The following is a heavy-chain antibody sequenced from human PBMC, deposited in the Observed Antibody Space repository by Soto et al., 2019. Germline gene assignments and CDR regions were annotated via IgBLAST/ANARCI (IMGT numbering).Heavy chain of an antibody. D-gene: IGHD6-13*01. CDR2: IIPIFGTP. CDR1: GGTFSSYA. CDR3: ASSRKDYYYYGMDV. J-gene: IGHJ6*02. Sequence: QVQLVQSGAEVKKPGSSVKVSCKASGGTFSSYAISWVRQAPGQGLEWMGGIIPIFGTPNYAQKFQGRVTITADDSTSTAYMELSSLRSEDTAVYYCASSRKDYYYYGMDVWGQGTTVTVSS. V-gene: IGHV1-69*12.